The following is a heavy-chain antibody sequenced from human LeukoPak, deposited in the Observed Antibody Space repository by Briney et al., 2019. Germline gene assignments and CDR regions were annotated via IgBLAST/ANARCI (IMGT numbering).Heavy chain of an antibody. D-gene: IGHD3-10*01. CDR2: ISPSGGIT. CDR1: GFTFSSHG. Sequence: GGSLRLSCGASGFTFSSHGMNWVRQAPGKGLEWVSGISPSGGITYYTDSVKGRFTISRDNSKNTLYLQMNSLRAEDTAVYYCARMVRGVNTIDYWGQGTLVTVSS. CDR3: ARMVRGVNTIDY. J-gene: IGHJ4*02. V-gene: IGHV3-23*01.